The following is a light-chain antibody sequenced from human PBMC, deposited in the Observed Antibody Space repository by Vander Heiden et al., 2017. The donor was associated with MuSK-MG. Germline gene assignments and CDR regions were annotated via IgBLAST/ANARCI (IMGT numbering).Light chain of an antibody. V-gene: IGLV3-21*02. Sequence: SYVLTPPPSVSVAPGQTARVSCGGKNMGRKSVHWYQQKPGQAPVLVVYDDSDRPSGIPERFSGSNSGNTATLTISRVEAGDEADYYCQVWDSSSDHRVFGTGTKVTVL. CDR1: NMGRKS. J-gene: IGLJ1*01. CDR2: DDS. CDR3: QVWDSSSDHRV.